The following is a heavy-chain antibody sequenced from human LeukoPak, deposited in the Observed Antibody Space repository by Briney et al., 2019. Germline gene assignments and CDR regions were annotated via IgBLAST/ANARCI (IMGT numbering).Heavy chain of an antibody. D-gene: IGHD2-15*01. J-gene: IGHJ5*02. CDR3: ARVGGSSPSFDP. CDR1: GFTFSIYL. CDR2: IKQDGSEK. V-gene: IGHV3-7*01. Sequence: GGSLRLSCAASGFTFSIYLMTGVRQAPGKGLEWVANIKQDGSEKYYMDSVKGRFTISRDNAKNSLYLQMNSLRVEDTAVYYCARVGGSSPSFDPLGEAALVTVSS.